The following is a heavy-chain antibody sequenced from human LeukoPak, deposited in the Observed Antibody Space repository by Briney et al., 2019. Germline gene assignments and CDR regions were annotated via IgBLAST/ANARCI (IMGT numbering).Heavy chain of an antibody. V-gene: IGHV1-2*02. CDR3: ASGLWVAAIEEGPIGNNDY. CDR2: INPNSGGT. D-gene: IGHD2-21*02. Sequence: ASVKVSCKASGYTFTDHYMYWVRQAPGQGLEWMGWINPNSGGTNYAQKFQGRVTMTTDTSISTAYMELSRLRSDDTAVYYCASGLWVAAIEEGPIGNNDYWGQGTLVTVSS. J-gene: IGHJ4*02. CDR1: GYTFTDHY.